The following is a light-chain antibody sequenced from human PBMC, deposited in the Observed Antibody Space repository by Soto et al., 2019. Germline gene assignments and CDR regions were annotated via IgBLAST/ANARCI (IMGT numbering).Light chain of an antibody. V-gene: IGKV3-11*01. CDR3: QQRYNWPWT. CDR1: QSVRNY. Sequence: EIVLTQSPATLSLSPGERATLSCRASQSVRNYLAWYQQKPGQAPRLLIYDASNGATGIPARFGGSGSGTDFTLTISSLEPEDFAVYYCQQRYNWPWTFGQGTKVEIK. CDR2: DAS. J-gene: IGKJ1*01.